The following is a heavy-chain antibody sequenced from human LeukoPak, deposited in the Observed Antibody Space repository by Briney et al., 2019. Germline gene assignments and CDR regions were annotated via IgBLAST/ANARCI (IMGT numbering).Heavy chain of an antibody. D-gene: IGHD4-17*01. V-gene: IGHV4-4*02. CDR3: ARDDYGDHRLPFQH. CDR1: GGSISSSNW. CDR2: IYHSGST. J-gene: IGHJ1*01. Sequence: PSGTLSLTCVVSGGSISSSNWWSWVRQPPGKGLEWIGEIYHSGSTNYNPSLKSRVTISIDKSKNQFSLRLSSVTAADTAVYYCARDDYGDHRLPFQHWGQGTLVTVSS.